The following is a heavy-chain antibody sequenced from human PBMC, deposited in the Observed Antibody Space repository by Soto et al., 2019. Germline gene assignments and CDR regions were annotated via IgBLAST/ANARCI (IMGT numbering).Heavy chain of an antibody. V-gene: IGHV4-30-2*06. Sequence: SETLSLTCRVSGVTISYGGYSWSWIRQSPGKGLEWLGYISHVETTYYNPSFQSRLSLSIDRTRNQFSPSLSSMTAADKAVYYCARGGGYDSFDFWGQGIQVTVSS. CDR2: ISHVETT. J-gene: IGHJ4*02. CDR3: ARGGGYDSFDF. D-gene: IGHD3-3*01. CDR1: GVTISYGGYS.